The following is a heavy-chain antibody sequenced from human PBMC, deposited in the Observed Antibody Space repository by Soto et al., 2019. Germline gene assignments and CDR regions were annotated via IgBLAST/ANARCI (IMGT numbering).Heavy chain of an antibody. CDR3: ARDYSIAVAGRGYYYYGMDV. CDR2: IWYDGSNK. Sequence: PGGSLRLSCAASGFTFSSYGMHWVRQAPGKGLEWVAVIWYDGSNKYYADSVKGRFTISRDNSKNTLYLQMNSLRAEDTAVYYCARDYSIAVAGRGYYYYGMDVWGQGTTVTVSS. V-gene: IGHV3-33*01. D-gene: IGHD6-19*01. J-gene: IGHJ6*02. CDR1: GFTFSSYG.